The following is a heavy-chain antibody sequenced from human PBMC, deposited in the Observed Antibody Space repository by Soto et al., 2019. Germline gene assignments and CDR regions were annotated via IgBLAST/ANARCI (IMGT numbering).Heavy chain of an antibody. D-gene: IGHD2-21*02. Sequence: PSETLSLTCTVSGGSITRGGYYWTWIRHHPGKGLEWIGYIYYSASTNYSPSLKSRVTISVDTSKNQFSLNLSSVTAADTAVYYCARHLPYCGGDCYSLDYWGQGTLVTVSS. V-gene: IGHV4-61*08. CDR3: ARHLPYCGGDCYSLDY. J-gene: IGHJ4*02. CDR2: IYYSAST. CDR1: GGSITRGGYY.